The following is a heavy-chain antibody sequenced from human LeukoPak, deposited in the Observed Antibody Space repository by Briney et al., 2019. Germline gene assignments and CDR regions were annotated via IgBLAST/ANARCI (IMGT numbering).Heavy chain of an antibody. CDR3: AREYISRAGGFDP. Sequence: SETLSLTCTVSGGSISSSSYYWGWIRQPPGKGLEWIGSIYYSGSTYYNPSLKSRVTISVDTSKNQFSLKLSSVTAADTAVYYCAREYISRAGGFDPWGQGTLVTVSS. V-gene: IGHV4-39*07. CDR1: GGSISSSSYY. CDR2: IYYSGST. J-gene: IGHJ5*02. D-gene: IGHD2/OR15-2a*01.